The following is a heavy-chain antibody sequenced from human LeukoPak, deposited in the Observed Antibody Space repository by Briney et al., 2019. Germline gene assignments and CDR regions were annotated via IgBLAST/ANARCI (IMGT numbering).Heavy chain of an antibody. CDR1: GGSISSSNW. V-gene: IGHV4-4*02. D-gene: IGHD1-26*01. J-gene: IGHJ6*03. Sequence: SGTLSLTCAVSGGSISSSNWWSWVRQPPGKGPEWIGEIYHSGSTNYNPSLKSRVTISVDTSKNQFSLKLRSVTAADTAVYYCAGDPYSGGYGDYYYYYMDVWGKGTTVTISS. CDR3: AGDPYSGGYGDYYYYYMDV. CDR2: IYHSGST.